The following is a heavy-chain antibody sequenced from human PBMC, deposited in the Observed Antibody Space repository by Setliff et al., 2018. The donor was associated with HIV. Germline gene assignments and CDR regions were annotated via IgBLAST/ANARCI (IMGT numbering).Heavy chain of an antibody. CDR2: IYSGGIT. D-gene: IGHD1-7*01. V-gene: IGHV4-59*12. Sequence: PSETLSLTCAVSGGSISSAYWSWVRQPPGKGLEWIGYIYSGGITKHNPSLQSRVTISVDTSKNRSSLTLSSVTAADTAVYYCARGDGTKYYYYYYMDVWGKGTTVTVSS. CDR1: GGSISSAY. CDR3: ARGDGTKYYYYYYMDV. J-gene: IGHJ6*03.